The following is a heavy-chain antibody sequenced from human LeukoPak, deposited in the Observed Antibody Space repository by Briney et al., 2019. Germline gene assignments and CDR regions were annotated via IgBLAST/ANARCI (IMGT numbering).Heavy chain of an antibody. Sequence: SETLSLTCTVSGGSISSSSYYWGWIRQPPGKGLEWIGSIYYSGSTYYNPSLKSRVTISVDTSKNQFSLKLSSVTAADTAVYYCARDLGYSYGDYWGQGTLVTVSS. J-gene: IGHJ4*02. CDR1: GGSISSSSYY. CDR3: ARDLGYSYGDY. D-gene: IGHD5-18*01. CDR2: IYYSGST. V-gene: IGHV4-39*02.